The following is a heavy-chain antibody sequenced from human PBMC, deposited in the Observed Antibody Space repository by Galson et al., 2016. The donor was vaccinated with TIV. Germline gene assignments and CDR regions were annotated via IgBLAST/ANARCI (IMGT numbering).Heavy chain of an antibody. V-gene: IGHV3-30-3*01. J-gene: IGHJ6*02. CDR3: TTSPPLELRDEYYYSGMDV. Sequence: GLEWVATISYDGGYRSYEDSVKGRFTIYSDKSAHSLALQMDSLTSEDTAVYYCTTSPPLELRDEYYYSGMDVWGQGTTITVSS. CDR2: ISYDGGYR. D-gene: IGHD3-3*01.